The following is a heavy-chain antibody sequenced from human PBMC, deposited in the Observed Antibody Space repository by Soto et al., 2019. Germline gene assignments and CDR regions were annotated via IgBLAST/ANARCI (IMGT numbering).Heavy chain of an antibody. CDR1: GFSLTTSGVG. D-gene: IGHD3-3*01. CDR2: IYWDDDK. CDR3: AHRVLRTVFGLVTTTAIYFDF. J-gene: IGHJ4*02. V-gene: IGHV2-5*02. Sequence: QITLNASGPTLVKPTQTLTLTCTFSGFSLTTSGVGVGWIRQSPGKAPEWLALIYWDDDKRYSPSLKSRLTITTDTAKNQVVLKMANLDTADTATYYCAHRVLRTVFGLVTTTAIYFDFWGQGTPVAVSS.